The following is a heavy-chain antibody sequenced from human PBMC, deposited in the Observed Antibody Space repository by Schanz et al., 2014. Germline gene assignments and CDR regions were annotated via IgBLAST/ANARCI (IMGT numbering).Heavy chain of an antibody. CDR1: GYDFHIYA. CDR2: INTGNGYT. D-gene: IGHD3-10*01. Sequence: QILLVQPGPEVKKPGASVTVSCKASGYDFHIYAYSWVRQSPGQGPEWIGWINTGNGYTHYSETFQDRVTISADTSASTAYMEVRSLTAEDTAVYYCATGPSGSLDYWGQGTLVTVSA. V-gene: IGHV1-18*01. J-gene: IGHJ4*02. CDR3: ATGPSGSLDY.